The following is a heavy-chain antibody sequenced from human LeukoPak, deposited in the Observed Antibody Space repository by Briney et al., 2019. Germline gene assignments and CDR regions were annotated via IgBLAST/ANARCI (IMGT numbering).Heavy chain of an antibody. D-gene: IGHD4-17*01. J-gene: IGHJ6*03. CDR2: ISSSSYI. Sequence: PGGSLRLSCAASGFTFSSYSMNWVRQAPGKGLEWVSSISSSSYIYYADSVKGRFTISRDNAKNSLYLQMNSLRAEDTAVYYCARVGYGETYYYYMDVWGKGTTVTISS. CDR1: GFTFSSYS. V-gene: IGHV3-21*01. CDR3: ARVGYGETYYYYMDV.